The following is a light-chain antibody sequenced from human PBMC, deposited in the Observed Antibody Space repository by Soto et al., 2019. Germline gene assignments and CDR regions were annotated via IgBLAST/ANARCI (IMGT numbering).Light chain of an antibody. CDR1: QSVSSSY. CDR3: QQYGRSPLT. CDR2: GAS. V-gene: IGKV3-20*01. Sequence: EIVLTQSPGTLSLSPGERATLSCRASQSVSSSYLAWYQQKPGQAPRLLIYGASSRATGIPDRFSGSGSGTDFTLTISRLEPEDVAVYCWQQYGRSPLTFGRGTKVEIK. J-gene: IGKJ4*01.